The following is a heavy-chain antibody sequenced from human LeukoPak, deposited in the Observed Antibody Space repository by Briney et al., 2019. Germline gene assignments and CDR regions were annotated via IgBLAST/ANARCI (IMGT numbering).Heavy chain of an antibody. CDR2: IDPIDSYT. D-gene: IGHD5-18*01. Sequence: NRGESLKISCQASGYRFPSYWITWVRQMPGKGLEWMGGIDPIDSYTTYSPSFQGHVTISADKSIATVYLQWSSLKASDTAMYYCARARVDTAMADFDYWGQGTLVTVSS. J-gene: IGHJ4*02. V-gene: IGHV5-10-1*01. CDR3: ARARVDTAMADFDY. CDR1: GYRFPSYW.